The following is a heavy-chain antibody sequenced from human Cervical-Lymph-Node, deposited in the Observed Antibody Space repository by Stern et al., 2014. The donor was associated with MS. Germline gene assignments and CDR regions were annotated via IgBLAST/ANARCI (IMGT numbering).Heavy chain of an antibody. CDR1: GFSVSSFGMK. V-gene: IGHV2-5*02. CDR3: VHSKRGLTYDSSGIDY. CDR2: IYWDDDE. Sequence: QVTLRESGPTLVKPTQTLTLTCNLSGFSVSSFGMKVGWIRQPPGKALEWLALIYWDDDERYSPSLKNRLTITKDTSKNQVVLTMTNMDPVDTATYYCVHSKRGLTYDSSGIDYWGQGVLVTVSS. D-gene: IGHD3-22*01. J-gene: IGHJ4*02.